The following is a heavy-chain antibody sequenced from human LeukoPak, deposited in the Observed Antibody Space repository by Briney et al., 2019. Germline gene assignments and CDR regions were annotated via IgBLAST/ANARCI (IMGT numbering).Heavy chain of an antibody. D-gene: IGHD3-22*01. J-gene: IGHJ4*02. CDR2: ISGSGGST. CDR1: GFTFSTYA. Sequence: GGSLRLSCAASGFTFSTYAMSWVRQTPGRGLEWVSTISGSGGSTYYADSVKGRFNISRDNSKNTLYLQMNSLRAEDTAVYYCAKSSGYFDCWGQGTLVTVSS. CDR3: AKSSGYFDC. V-gene: IGHV3-23*01.